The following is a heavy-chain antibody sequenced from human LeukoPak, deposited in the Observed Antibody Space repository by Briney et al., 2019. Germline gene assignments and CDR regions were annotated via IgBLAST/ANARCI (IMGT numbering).Heavy chain of an antibody. CDR3: ARWFYYGSGRRQFDY. J-gene: IGHJ4*02. CDR1: RGSISSGDYY. V-gene: IGHV4-30-4*01. D-gene: IGHD3-10*01. Sequence: PSETLSLTCTVSRGSISSGDYYWNWIRQPPGKGLEWIGYIYYSGSTSYNPFLKSRVTISMDTSKNQFSLKLSSVTAADTAVYYCARWFYYGSGRRQFDYWGQGTLVTVSS. CDR2: IYYSGST.